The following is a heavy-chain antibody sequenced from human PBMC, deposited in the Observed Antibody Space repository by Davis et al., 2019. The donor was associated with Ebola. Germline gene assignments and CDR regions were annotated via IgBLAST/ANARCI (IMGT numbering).Heavy chain of an antibody. D-gene: IGHD3-10*01. V-gene: IGHV3-23*01. Sequence: GESLKISCAASGFIFRSYVMSWVRQAPGKGLEWVSTFGTSGDTYYADSVKGRFTISRDNSKNTLYLQMKSLRAEDTAVYYCAKVFWFGDLDYFYYYGMDVWGQGTTVTVSS. CDR3: AKVFWFGDLDYFYYYGMDV. J-gene: IGHJ6*02. CDR2: FGTSGDT. CDR1: GFIFRSYV.